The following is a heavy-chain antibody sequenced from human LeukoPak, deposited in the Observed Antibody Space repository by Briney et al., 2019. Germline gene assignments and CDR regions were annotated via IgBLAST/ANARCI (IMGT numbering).Heavy chain of an antibody. J-gene: IGHJ2*01. CDR2: INGDGRST. V-gene: IGHV3-74*01. CDR1: GFTYSSYS. Sequence: GGSLRLSCAASGFTYSSYSMHWVRQAPGKGLEWVSRINGDGRSTSYADSVKGRFTISRDNAKNSLYLQMNSLRAEDTAVYYCARVSPDYYDNSGYSYRWYLDLWGRGTLVTVSS. D-gene: IGHD3-22*01. CDR3: ARVSPDYYDNSGYSYRWYLDL.